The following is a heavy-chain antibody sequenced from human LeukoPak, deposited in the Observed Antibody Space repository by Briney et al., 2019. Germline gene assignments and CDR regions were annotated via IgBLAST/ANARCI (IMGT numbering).Heavy chain of an antibody. V-gene: IGHV4-59*01. J-gene: IGHJ6*02. CDR2: IYYSGST. Sequence: SETLSLTCTVSGGSINGYFWGWIRQPPGKGLQWIGNIYYSGSTNYNPSLKSRVTISVDTSKNQFSLRLSSVTAADTAIYYCARAVSMVRGVIYYGMDVWGQGTTVTVSS. D-gene: IGHD3-10*01. CDR1: GGSINGYF. CDR3: ARAVSMVRGVIYYGMDV.